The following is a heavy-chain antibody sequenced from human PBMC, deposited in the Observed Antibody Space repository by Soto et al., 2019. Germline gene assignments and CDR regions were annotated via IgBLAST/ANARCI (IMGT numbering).Heavy chain of an antibody. J-gene: IGHJ6*03. CDR2: IIPILGIA. CDR1: GGTFSSYT. CDR3: ARESSMIGYYYYYMDV. Sequence: QVQLVQSGAEVKKPGSSVKDSCKASGGTFSSYTISWVRQAPGQGLEWMGRIIPILGIANYAQKFQGRVTITADKSTSTAYMELSSLRSEDTAVYYCARESSMIGYYYYYMDVWGKGTTVTVSS. V-gene: IGHV1-69*08. D-gene: IGHD3-22*01.